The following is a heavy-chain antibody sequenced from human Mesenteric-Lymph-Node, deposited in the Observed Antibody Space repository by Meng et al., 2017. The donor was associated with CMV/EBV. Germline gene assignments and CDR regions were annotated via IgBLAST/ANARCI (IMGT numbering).Heavy chain of an antibody. CDR3: AKEIVAFGELFYFDY. Sequence: GGSLRLSCAASGFTFSSYSMNWVRQAPGKGLEWVSYISSSSSSIYYADSVKGRFTISRDNSKNTLYLQMNSLGAEDTAVYYCAKEIVAFGELFYFDYWGQGTLVTVSS. CDR1: GFTFSSYS. J-gene: IGHJ4*02. CDR2: ISSSSSSI. V-gene: IGHV3-48*01. D-gene: IGHD3-10*01.